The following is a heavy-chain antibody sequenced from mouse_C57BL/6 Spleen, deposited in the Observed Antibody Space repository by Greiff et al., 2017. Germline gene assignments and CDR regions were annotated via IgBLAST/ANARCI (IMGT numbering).Heavy chain of an antibody. D-gene: IGHD4-1*01. CDR1: GYTFTSYG. J-gene: IGHJ1*03. Sequence: LVESGAELARPGASVKLSCKASGYTFTSYGISWVKQRTGQGLEWIGEIYPRSGNTYYNEKFKGKATLTADNSSSTAYMELRSLTSEDSAVYFCARKGTGGYFDVWGTGTTVTVSS. V-gene: IGHV1-81*01. CDR3: ARKGTGGYFDV. CDR2: IYPRSGNT.